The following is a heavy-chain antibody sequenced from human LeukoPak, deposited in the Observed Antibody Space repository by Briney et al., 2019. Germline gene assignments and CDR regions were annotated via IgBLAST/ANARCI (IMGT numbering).Heavy chain of an antibody. CDR2: INPNSGGT. V-gene: IGHV1-2*02. CDR1: GYTFTGYY. Sequence: ASVKVSCKASGYTFTGYYMHWVRQAPGQGLEWMGWINPNSGGTNYAQKFQGRVTMTRDTSISTAYMELSRLRSDDTAVYYCARNQYDFWSGYYTSLESDYWGQGTLVTVSS. D-gene: IGHD3-3*01. J-gene: IGHJ4*02. CDR3: ARNQYDFWSGYYTSLESDY.